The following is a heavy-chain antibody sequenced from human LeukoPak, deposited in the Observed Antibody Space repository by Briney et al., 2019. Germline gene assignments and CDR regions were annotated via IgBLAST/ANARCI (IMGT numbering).Heavy chain of an antibody. CDR2: ISYDGSNK. V-gene: IGHV3-30-3*01. J-gene: IGHJ4*02. Sequence: GGSLRLSCAASGFTFSSYAMHWVRQAPGKGLEWVAVISYDGSNKYYADSVKGRFTISRDSSKNTLYLQMNSLRAEDTAVYYCARDRLYYYDSTVSCLHYWGQGTLVTVSS. D-gene: IGHD3-22*01. CDR1: GFTFSSYA. CDR3: ARDRLYYYDSTVSCLHY.